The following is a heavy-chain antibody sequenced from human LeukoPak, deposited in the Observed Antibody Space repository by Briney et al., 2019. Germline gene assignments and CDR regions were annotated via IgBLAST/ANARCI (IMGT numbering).Heavy chain of an antibody. J-gene: IGHJ4*02. Sequence: GGSLRLSCAASGFTFSSYAMSWVRQAPGKGLEWVSAISSCGNTYYADSVKGRFTISRDNSKNSLYLQMNSLRAKDTAVYYCAKERGGEFDYWGQGTLVTVSS. D-gene: IGHD2-21*01. V-gene: IGHV3-23*01. CDR2: ISSCGNT. CDR3: AKERGGEFDY. CDR1: GFTFSSYA.